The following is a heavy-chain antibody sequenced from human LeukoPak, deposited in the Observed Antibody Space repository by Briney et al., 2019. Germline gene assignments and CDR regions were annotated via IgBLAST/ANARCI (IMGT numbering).Heavy chain of an antibody. CDR1: GFTFSSYG. J-gene: IGHJ4*02. Sequence: GGSLRLSCAASGFTFSSYGMHWVRQAPGKGLEWVAVISYDGSNKYYADSVKGRFTISRDNSKNTLYLQMNSLRAEDTAVYYCAQGKYSSSWTDYSDYWGQGTLVTVSS. D-gene: IGHD6-13*01. CDR3: AQGKYSSSWTDYSDY. V-gene: IGHV3-30*18. CDR2: ISYDGSNK.